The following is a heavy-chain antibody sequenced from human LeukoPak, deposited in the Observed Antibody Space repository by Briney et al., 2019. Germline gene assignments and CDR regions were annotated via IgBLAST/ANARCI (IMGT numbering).Heavy chain of an antibody. CDR3: AKGGAGWPFDY. CDR1: GFTFSSYA. Sequence: GGSLRVCCAASGFTFSSYAMSWVRQAPGKGLEWVSAISGSGGSTYYADSVKGRFTISRDNSKNTLYLQMNSLRAEDTAVYYCAKGGAGWPFDYWGQGTLVTVSS. D-gene: IGHD1-26*01. V-gene: IGHV3-23*01. J-gene: IGHJ4*02. CDR2: ISGSGGST.